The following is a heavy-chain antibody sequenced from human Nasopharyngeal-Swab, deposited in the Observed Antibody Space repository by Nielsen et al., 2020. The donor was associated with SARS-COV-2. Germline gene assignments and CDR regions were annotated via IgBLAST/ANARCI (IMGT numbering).Heavy chain of an antibody. J-gene: IGHJ4*02. CDR3: AKETGTTGTPLFDS. D-gene: IGHD1/OR15-1a*01. Sequence: GGSLRLSCAASGFTFTSYAMSWVRQNPEEGLKWVAGIDDSGGTYYADSVKGRFTISRDNSKNTVYLPMDSLRSEDTATYFCAKETGTTGTPLFDSWGQGTLVTVSS. CDR2: IDDSGGT. V-gene: IGHV3-23*01. CDR1: GFTFTSYA.